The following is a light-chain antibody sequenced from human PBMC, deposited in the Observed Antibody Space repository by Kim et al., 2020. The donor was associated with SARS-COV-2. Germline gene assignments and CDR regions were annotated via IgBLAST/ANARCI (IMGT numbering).Light chain of an antibody. CDR3: LQHSSYPPT. J-gene: IGKJ2*01. V-gene: IGKV1-17*03. CDR2: RAS. Sequence: SASVRDRVTITCRASQGISTYLAWFQQKPGTVPKRLIYRASSLQSGVPSRFSGSGSGTEFTLTISSLQPEDFATYYCLQHSSYPPTFGQGTKLEI. CDR1: QGISTY.